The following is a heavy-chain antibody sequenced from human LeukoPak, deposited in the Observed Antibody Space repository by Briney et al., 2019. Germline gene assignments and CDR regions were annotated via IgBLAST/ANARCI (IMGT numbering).Heavy chain of an antibody. V-gene: IGHV1-18*01. CDR2: ISAYNGNT. CDR3: ARVGYCSSTSCYRYYYYYGMDV. Sequence: ASVKVSCKASGYTFTSYGISWVRQAPGQGLEWMGWISAYNGNTNYAQKLQGRVTMTTDTSTSTAYMELRSLRSDDTAVYYCARVGYCSSTSCYRYYYYYGMDVWGQGTTVIVSS. D-gene: IGHD2-2*01. CDR1: GYTFTSYG. J-gene: IGHJ6*02.